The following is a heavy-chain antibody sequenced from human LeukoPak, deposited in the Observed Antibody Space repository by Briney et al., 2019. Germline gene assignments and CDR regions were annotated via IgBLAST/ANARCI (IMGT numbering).Heavy chain of an antibody. Sequence: GGSLRLSCAASGFTFSDYYMSWTRQAPGKGLEWVSYISSSGSTIYYADSVKGRFTISRDNAKNSLYLQMNSLRAEHTAVYYCARDLYYYDSSGYPLGYWGQGTLVTVSS. J-gene: IGHJ4*02. CDR1: GFTFSDYY. D-gene: IGHD3-22*01. V-gene: IGHV3-11*01. CDR3: ARDLYYYDSSGYPLGY. CDR2: ISSSGSTI.